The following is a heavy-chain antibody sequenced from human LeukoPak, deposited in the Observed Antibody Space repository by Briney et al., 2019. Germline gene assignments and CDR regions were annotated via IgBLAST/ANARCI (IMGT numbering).Heavy chain of an antibody. Sequence: SETLSLTCTVPGGSISTYYWSWIRQSPGKGLEWIGYIYYSRSTNYNPSLKSRVTISVDTSKNQFSLKLSSVTAADTAVYNCARHETYYYGMDVWGQGTTVTVSS. J-gene: IGHJ6*02. CDR2: IYYSRST. CDR1: GGSISTYY. CDR3: ARHETYYYGMDV. V-gene: IGHV4-59*08.